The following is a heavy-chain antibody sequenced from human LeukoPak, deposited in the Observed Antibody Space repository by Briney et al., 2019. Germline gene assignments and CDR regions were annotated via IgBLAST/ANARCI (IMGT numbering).Heavy chain of an antibody. V-gene: IGHV1-18*01. CDR1: GYTFTRHG. CDR2: ISAYNGNT. Sequence: ASVKVSCKASGYTFTRHGIGWVRQAPGQGLEWMGWISAYNGNTNYAQKLQGRVTMTTDTSTTTAHMELRSLRSDDTAVYYCARDRVGQQLVGRKNNYYYMDVWGKGTTVTISS. CDR3: ARDRVGQQLVGRKNNYYYMDV. J-gene: IGHJ6*03. D-gene: IGHD6-13*01.